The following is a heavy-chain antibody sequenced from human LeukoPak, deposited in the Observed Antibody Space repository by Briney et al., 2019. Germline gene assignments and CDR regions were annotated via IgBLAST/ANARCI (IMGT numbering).Heavy chain of an antibody. V-gene: IGHV1-18*01. J-gene: IGHJ4*02. CDR3: ARGLRGGIAVAGDY. Sequence: ASVKVSCKASGYTFTSYGISWVRQAPGQGLEWMGWISAYNGNTNYAQKFQGRVTMTRDMSTSTVYMELSSLRSEDTAVYYCARGLRGGIAVAGDYWGQGTLVTVSS. CDR2: ISAYNGNT. D-gene: IGHD6-19*01. CDR1: GYTFTSYG.